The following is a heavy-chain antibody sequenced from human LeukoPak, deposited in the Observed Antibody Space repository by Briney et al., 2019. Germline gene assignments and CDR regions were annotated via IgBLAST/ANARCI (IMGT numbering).Heavy chain of an antibody. D-gene: IGHD6-6*01. J-gene: IGHJ6*03. Sequence: SETLSLTCAVYGGSFSGYYWSWIRQPPGKGLEWIGEINHSGSTNYNPSLKSRVTISVDTSKNQFSLKLSSVTAADTAVYYCARVVSSSFAYYYYYMDVRGKGTTVTVSS. V-gene: IGHV4-34*01. CDR3: ARVVSSSFAYYYYYMDV. CDR1: GGSFSGYY. CDR2: INHSGST.